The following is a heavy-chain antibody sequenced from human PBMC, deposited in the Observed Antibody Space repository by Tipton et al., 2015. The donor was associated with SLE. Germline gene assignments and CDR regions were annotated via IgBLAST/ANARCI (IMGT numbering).Heavy chain of an antibody. Sequence: GEALDSYNTHWGWIRQSPGKGLEFIGTIYYGGDTYYNPSLRSRVIISADRSKNQFFLNLTSVTAADTAVYYCAGPIRQDGFDIWGQGTMVTVTS. CDR3: AGPIRQDGFDI. CDR2: IYYGGDT. V-gene: IGHV4-39*07. J-gene: IGHJ3*02. CDR1: GEALDSYNTH. D-gene: IGHD2-21*01.